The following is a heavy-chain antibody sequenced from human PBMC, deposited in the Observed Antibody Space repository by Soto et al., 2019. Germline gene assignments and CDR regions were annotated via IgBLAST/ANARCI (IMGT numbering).Heavy chain of an antibody. V-gene: IGHV1-18*01. D-gene: IGHD2-8*01. CDR1: GYTFTRYG. CDR2: ISGYNGDT. J-gene: IGHJ6*02. Sequence: QGQLVQSGGEVKKPGASVKVSCKASGYTFTRYGISWVRQAPGQGLEWMGWISGYNGDTKFAQKFQDRVTMTIDTSTTTAYMELRSLTSDDTAVYYCAKNGQPPYYYYGLDVWGLGTTVTVSS. CDR3: AKNGQPPYYYYGLDV.